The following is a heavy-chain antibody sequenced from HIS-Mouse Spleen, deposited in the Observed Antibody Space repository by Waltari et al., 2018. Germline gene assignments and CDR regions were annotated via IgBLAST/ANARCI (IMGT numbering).Heavy chain of an antibody. V-gene: IGHV3-21*01. D-gene: IGHD3-9*01. Sequence: EVQLVESGGGLVKPGGSLRLSCAASGFTFSSYSMNWVRTAPGKGLEWVSSISSSSSYIYYADSVKGRFTISRDNAKNSLYLQMNSLRAEDTAVYYCASLYYDILTGYYRDYWGQGTLVTVSS. CDR1: GFTFSSYS. CDR2: ISSSSSYI. J-gene: IGHJ4*02. CDR3: ASLYYDILTGYYRDY.